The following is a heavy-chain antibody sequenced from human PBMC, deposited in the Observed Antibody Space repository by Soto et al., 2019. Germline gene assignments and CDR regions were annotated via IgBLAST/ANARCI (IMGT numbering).Heavy chain of an antibody. CDR1: GFTFSDYA. D-gene: IGHD6-19*01. J-gene: IGHJ4*02. CDR3: AKGGRQWLVTSDFNY. CDR2: VSHDGRNT. Sequence: VQLVESGGGVVQPGRSLRLSCAASGFTFSDYAMHWLRQAPGMGLEWVAVVSHDGRNTHYADSVKGRFTISRESSKNTVSLEMTSRRAENPAVYYCAKGGRQWLVTSDFNYWGQGALVTVSS. V-gene: IGHV3-30*18.